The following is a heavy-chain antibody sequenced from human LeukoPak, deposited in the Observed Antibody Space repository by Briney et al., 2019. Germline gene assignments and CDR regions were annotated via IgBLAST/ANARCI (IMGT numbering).Heavy chain of an antibody. CDR2: ISSNGGST. D-gene: IGHD3-22*01. CDR1: GFTFSSYA. V-gene: IGHV3-64*04. J-gene: IGHJ6*02. Sequence: PGGSLRLSCSASGFTFSSYAMHWVRQAPGKGLEYVSAISSNGGSTYYADSVKGRFTISRDNSKNTLYLQMNSLRAEDTAVYYCAKAYYYDSSGFYYYYYYGMDVWGQGTTVTVSS. CDR3: AKAYYYDSSGFYYYYYYGMDV.